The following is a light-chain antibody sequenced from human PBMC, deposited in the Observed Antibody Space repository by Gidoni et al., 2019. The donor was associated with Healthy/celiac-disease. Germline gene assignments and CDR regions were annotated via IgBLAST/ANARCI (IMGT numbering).Light chain of an antibody. CDR2: WAS. Sequence: DIVMTQSPDSLAVSLGERATINCKSSQSVLYSSNNKNYLAWYQQKPRQPPKLLIYWASTRESGVPDRFSGSGSGTDFTLTISSLQAEDVAVYDCQQYYSTPPTFGQGTRLEIK. CDR1: QSVLYSSNNKNY. J-gene: IGKJ5*01. CDR3: QQYYSTPPT. V-gene: IGKV4-1*01.